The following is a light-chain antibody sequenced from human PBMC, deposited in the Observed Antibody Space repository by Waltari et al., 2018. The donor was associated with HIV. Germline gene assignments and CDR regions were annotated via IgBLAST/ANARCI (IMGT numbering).Light chain of an antibody. Sequence: QSVLTQPPSVSATPGQKVTISCSGSSSNIGTNYLFWYQQLPGTAPKLLIYDNNKRPSGIPDRFSGSKSGTSATLGITGLQTGDEADYYCATWDSGLSAVVFGGGTKLTVL. J-gene: IGLJ2*01. V-gene: IGLV1-51*01. CDR3: ATWDSGLSAVV. CDR1: SSNIGTNY. CDR2: DNN.